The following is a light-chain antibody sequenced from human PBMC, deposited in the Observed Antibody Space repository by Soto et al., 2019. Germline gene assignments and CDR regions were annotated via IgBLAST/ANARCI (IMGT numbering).Light chain of an antibody. V-gene: IGLV2-8*01. CDR3: SSYAGNKNVV. J-gene: IGLJ2*01. Sequence: QSALTQPPSASGSPGQSVTISCTGTSSDVGGYNYVSWYQQHPGKAPKLMIYEGSKRPSGVPDRFSGSKSGNTASLTVSGLQAADEADYFCSSYAGNKNVVFGGGTKLTVL. CDR1: SSDVGGYNY. CDR2: EGS.